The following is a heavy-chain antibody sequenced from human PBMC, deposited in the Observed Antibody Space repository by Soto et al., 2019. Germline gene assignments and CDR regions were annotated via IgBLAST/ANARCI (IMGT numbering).Heavy chain of an antibody. V-gene: IGHV1-69*06. J-gene: IGHJ6*01. CDR1: GGTFSSYA. CDR2: IIPIFGTA. Sequence: QVQLVQSGGGVTQPGWSVKVSCKASGGTFSSYAISWVRQAPGQGLEWMGGIIPIFGTANYAQKFQGRVTITADKSTSTAYLDLSSLRSENTAAYYWARPARAAPQGYYYYGRDGWGQGTTVTVSS. D-gene: IGHD6-13*01. CDR3: ARPARAAPQGYYYYGRDG.